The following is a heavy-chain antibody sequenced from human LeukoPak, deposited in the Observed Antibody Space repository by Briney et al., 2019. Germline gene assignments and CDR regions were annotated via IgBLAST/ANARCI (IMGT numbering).Heavy chain of an antibody. CDR1: GFTFSSYA. V-gene: IGHV3-30*04. J-gene: IGHJ4*02. CDR2: ISYDGSNK. D-gene: IGHD2-2*01. CDR3: ARENAGYCSSTSCYPYFDY. Sequence: PGRSLRLSCAASGFTFSSYAMHWVRQAPGKGLEWVAVISYDGSNKYYADSVKGRFTISRDNSKNTLYLQMNSLRAEDTAVYYCARENAGYCSSTSCYPYFDYWGQGTLVTVSP.